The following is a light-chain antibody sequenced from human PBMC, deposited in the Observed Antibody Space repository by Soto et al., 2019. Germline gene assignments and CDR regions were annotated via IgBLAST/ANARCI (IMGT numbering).Light chain of an antibody. CDR2: AAS. CDR1: QGISSY. CDR3: QQLNSYPLP. Sequence: DIQLTQSPSFLSASVGDRVTITCRASQGISSYLAWYQQKPGKAPKLLIYAASTLQSGVPSRLSGSGSGTEFTLTISSLQPEDFATYYCQQLNSYPLPFGGGTKVDIX. V-gene: IGKV1-9*01. J-gene: IGKJ4*01.